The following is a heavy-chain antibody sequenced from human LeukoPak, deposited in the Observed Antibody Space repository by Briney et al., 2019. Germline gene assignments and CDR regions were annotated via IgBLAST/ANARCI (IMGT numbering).Heavy chain of an antibody. J-gene: IGHJ4*02. Sequence: ASVKVSCKASGYTFTGYYMNWVRQAPGQGLEWMGWMNPYSGGTNYAQKFQGRVTMTRDTSISTAYMDLSRLRSDDTAVYYCARGAPNSSGFRLVDNWGQGTLVTVSS. CDR2: MNPYSGGT. V-gene: IGHV1-2*02. CDR3: ARGAPNSSGFRLVDN. CDR1: GYTFTGYY. D-gene: IGHD6-19*01.